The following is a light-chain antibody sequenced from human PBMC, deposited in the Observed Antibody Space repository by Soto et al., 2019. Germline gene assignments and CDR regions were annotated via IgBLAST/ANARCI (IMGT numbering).Light chain of an antibody. CDR2: DAS. Sequence: RMMTQSPATLSLSPGETATLSCRASQTISKNLAWYQQKPGQAPRLLIYDASTRATDIPDRFSGSGSGTEFTLTISSLKSEDFAVYYCQQYHDWPPWTFGQGTKV. CDR1: QTISKN. J-gene: IGKJ1*01. CDR3: QQYHDWPPWT. V-gene: IGKV3-15*01.